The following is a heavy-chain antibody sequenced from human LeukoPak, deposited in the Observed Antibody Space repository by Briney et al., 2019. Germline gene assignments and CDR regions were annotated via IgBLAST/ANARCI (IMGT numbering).Heavy chain of an antibody. J-gene: IGHJ4*02. D-gene: IGHD2-15*01. CDR1: GSTFSSYG. V-gene: IGHV3-30*18. CDR2: ISYDGSNK. Sequence: GGSLRLSCAASGSTFSSYGMHWVRQAPGKGLEWVAVISYDGSNKYYADSVKGRFTISRDNSKNTLYLQMNSLRAEDTAVYYCAKGDIVVVVAAPIDYWGQGTLVTVSS. CDR3: AKGDIVVVVAAPIDY.